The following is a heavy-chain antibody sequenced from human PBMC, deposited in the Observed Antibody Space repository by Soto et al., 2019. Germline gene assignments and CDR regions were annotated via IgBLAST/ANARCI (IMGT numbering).Heavy chain of an antibody. V-gene: IGHV6-1*01. CDR3: ARDMAVVPAPHYYYYGMDV. J-gene: IGHJ6*02. CDR2: TYYRSKWYN. CDR1: GDSVSSNSAA. D-gene: IGHD2-2*01. Sequence: QTLSLTCAISGDSVSSNSAAWNWIRQSPSRGLEWLGRTYYRSKWYNDYAVSVKSRITINPDTSKNQFSLQLNSVTPEDTAVYYCARDMAVVPAPHYYYYGMDVWGQGTTVTVSS.